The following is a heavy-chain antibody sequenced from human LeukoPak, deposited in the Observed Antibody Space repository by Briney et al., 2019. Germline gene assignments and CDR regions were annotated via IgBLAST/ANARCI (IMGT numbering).Heavy chain of an antibody. J-gene: IGHJ6*03. CDR2: INPNSGGT. Sequence: GASVKVSCKASGYTFTGYYMHWVRQAPGQGLEWMGWINPNSGGTNYAQKFQGRVTMTRDTSISTAYMELSRLRSDDTAVYYCARVLPYPAYYGSGSYYTTYYYYMDVWGKGTTVTVSS. CDR3: ARVLPYPAYYGSGSYYTTYYYYMDV. V-gene: IGHV1-2*02. D-gene: IGHD3-10*01. CDR1: GYTFTGYY.